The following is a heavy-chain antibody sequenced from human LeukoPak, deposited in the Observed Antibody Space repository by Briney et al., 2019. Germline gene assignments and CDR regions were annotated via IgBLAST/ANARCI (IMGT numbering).Heavy chain of an antibody. Sequence: GGSLRLSCTASGFTFGDYAMSWVRQAPGKGLEWVGFIRSKAYGWTTEYAASVKGRFTISRDDSKSIAYLQMNSLKTEDTAVYYCTRTGTPYYYYGMDVWGQGTTVTVSS. CDR2: IRSKAYGWTT. CDR3: TRTGTPYYYYGMDV. CDR1: GFTFGDYA. D-gene: IGHD1-1*01. V-gene: IGHV3-49*04. J-gene: IGHJ6*02.